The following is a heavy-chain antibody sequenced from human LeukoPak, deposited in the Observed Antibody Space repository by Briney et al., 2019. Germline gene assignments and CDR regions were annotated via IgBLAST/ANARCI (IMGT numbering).Heavy chain of an antibody. J-gene: IGHJ4*02. D-gene: IGHD4-17*01. Sequence: GASVKVSCKASGYTFTGYYIHWVRQAPGQGLEWLGWINPNSGGTNYAQKFQGRVTMTRDTSISTVYIDLSRLRSDDTAVYYCARDEDYGISVNVDYWGQGTLVTVSS. CDR2: INPNSGGT. CDR3: ARDEDYGISVNVDY. V-gene: IGHV1-2*02. CDR1: GYTFTGYY.